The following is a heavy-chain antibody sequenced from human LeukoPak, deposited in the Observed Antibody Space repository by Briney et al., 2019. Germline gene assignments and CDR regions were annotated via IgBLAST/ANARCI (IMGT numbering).Heavy chain of an antibody. CDR2: IYYSGST. CDR3: GRDTSYYYDSVREYYFDY. Sequence: SETLSLTCTVSGGSISSDSYYWGWIRQPPGKGLQWIGCIYYSGSTYYKPSLKSRVTISVDTSKNQFSLKLTSVTAADTAVYYCGRDTSYYYDSVREYYFDYWGQGTLVTVSS. J-gene: IGHJ4*02. D-gene: IGHD3-22*01. V-gene: IGHV4-39*02. CDR1: GGSISSDSYY.